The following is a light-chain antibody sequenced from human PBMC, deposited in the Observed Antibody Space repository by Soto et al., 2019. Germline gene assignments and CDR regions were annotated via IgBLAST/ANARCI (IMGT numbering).Light chain of an antibody. J-gene: IGLJ1*01. CDR3: SSYTGSSTFD. CDR2: DVN. CDR1: SRDVGGYDY. Sequence: QSVLTQPASVSGSPGQSITISCPGTSRDVGGYDYVSWYQQLPGKAPKLLIYDVNNRPSGVSHRFSGSKSGNTASLTISGLQAEDEADYYCSSYTGSSTFDFGTGTKVTVL. V-gene: IGLV2-14*01.